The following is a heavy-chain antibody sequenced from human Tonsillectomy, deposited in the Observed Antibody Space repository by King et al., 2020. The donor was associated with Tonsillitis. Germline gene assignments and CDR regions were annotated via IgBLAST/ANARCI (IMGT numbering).Heavy chain of an antibody. D-gene: IGHD3-9*01. CDR2: IKQDGSEK. V-gene: IGHV3-7*01. J-gene: IGHJ3*02. CDR3: ARDLTYYDILTGYYNGAFDI. Sequence: DVQLVESGGGLVQPGGSLRLSCAASRFTFSSYWMSWVRQAPGKGLEWVANIKQDGSEKYYVESVKGRFTISRDNAKNSLYLQMNSLRAEDTAVYYCARDLTYYDILTGYYNGAFDIWGQGTMVTVSS. CDR1: RFTFSSYW.